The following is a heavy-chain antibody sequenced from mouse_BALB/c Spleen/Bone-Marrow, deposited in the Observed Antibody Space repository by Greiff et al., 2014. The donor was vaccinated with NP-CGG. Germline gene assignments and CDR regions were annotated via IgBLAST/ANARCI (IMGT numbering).Heavy chain of an antibody. V-gene: IGHV1S137*01. J-gene: IGHJ4*01. CDR3: ARGYSNNYAMDY. D-gene: IGHD2-5*01. CDR1: GYTFTDYA. Sequence: QVQLQQPGAELVRPGVSVKISCKGSGYTFTDYAMHWVKQRHAESLEWIGVINTYFGDISYNQKFKGKATIAVDKTSRTVYMERSRLTAEDSAIYYWARGYSNNYAMDYWGQGTSVTVSS. CDR2: INTYFGDI.